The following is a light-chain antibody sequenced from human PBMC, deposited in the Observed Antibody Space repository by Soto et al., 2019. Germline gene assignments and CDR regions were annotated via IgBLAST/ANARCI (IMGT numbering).Light chain of an antibody. J-gene: IGKJ4*01. CDR3: QQLNSYPLT. CDR1: QSISSY. V-gene: IGKV1-9*01. Sequence: DLQMTQSPSSLSASVGARVTITCRASQSISSYLAWYQQKPGKAPKLLIYAASTLQSGVPSRFSGIGSGTELTITISSLQPEDVETFYCQQLNSYPLTFGGGTKVDIK. CDR2: AAS.